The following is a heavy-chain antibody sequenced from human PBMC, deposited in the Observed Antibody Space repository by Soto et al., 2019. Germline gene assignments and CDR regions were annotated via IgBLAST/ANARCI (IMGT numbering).Heavy chain of an antibody. CDR2: FIPILGIA. V-gene: IGHV1-69*02. J-gene: IGHJ6*03. CDR1: GGTFSSYT. Sequence: QVQLVQSGAEVKKPGSSVKVSCKASGGTFSSYTISWVRQAPGQGLEWMGRFIPILGIANYAQKFQGRVTITADKSTSTAYMELSSLRSEDTAVYYCAGAPSSRTTNPKYYYYYYMDVWGKGTTVTVSS. CDR3: AGAPSSRTTNPKYYYYYYMDV.